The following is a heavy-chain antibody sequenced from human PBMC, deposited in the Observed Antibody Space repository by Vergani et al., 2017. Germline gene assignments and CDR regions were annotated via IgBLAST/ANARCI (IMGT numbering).Heavy chain of an antibody. V-gene: IGHV3-23*01. CDR1: GFTFSSYA. Sequence: VQLLESGGGLVQPGGSLRLSCAASGFTFSSYAMSWVRQAPGKGLEWVSAISGSGGSTYYADSVKGRFTISRDNSKNTLYLQMNSLRAEDTAVYYCANVGVVVVPAANYMDVWGKGTTVTVSS. D-gene: IGHD2-2*01. CDR2: ISGSGGST. CDR3: ANVGVVVVPAANYMDV. J-gene: IGHJ6*03.